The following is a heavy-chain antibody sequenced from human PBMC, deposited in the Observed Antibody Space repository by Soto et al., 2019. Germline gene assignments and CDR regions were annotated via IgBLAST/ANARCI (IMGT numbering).Heavy chain of an antibody. V-gene: IGHV3-30*18. J-gene: IGHJ4*02. CDR1: GFSFSKYG. CDR3: AKELRETGGYYFDC. CDR2: MSDDGSKK. D-gene: IGHD3-16*01. Sequence: VQLVESGGGVVQPGRSLRLSCAASGFSFSKYGMHWVRQAPGKGLEWVAEMSDDGSKKYYGDSVKGRFTISRDNSKNTLSLLMDSLRPEDTAMYYCAKELRETGGYYFDCWGQGTLVTVSS.